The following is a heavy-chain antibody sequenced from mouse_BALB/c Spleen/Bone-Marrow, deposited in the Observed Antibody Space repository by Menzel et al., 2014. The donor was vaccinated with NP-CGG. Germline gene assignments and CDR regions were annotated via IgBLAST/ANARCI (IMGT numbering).Heavy chain of an antibody. CDR2: ISSGGGST. CDR1: GFAFSSYD. Sequence: EVQLVESGGGLVKPGGSLKLSCAASGFAFSSYDMSWVRQTPEKRLEWVAYISSGGGSTYYAATVKGRFTISRDNAKNTLYLQMSSLKSEDTAMYYCARQILRGFGYWGQGTPVTVSA. V-gene: IGHV5-12-1*01. CDR3: ARQILRGFGY. D-gene: IGHD1-1*01. J-gene: IGHJ3*02.